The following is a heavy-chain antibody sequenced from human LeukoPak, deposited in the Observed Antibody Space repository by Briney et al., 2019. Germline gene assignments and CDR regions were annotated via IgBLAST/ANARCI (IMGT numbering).Heavy chain of an antibody. CDR2: IYYSGST. CDR3: ARVSQSDTAMGVDY. CDR1: GGSLSSYY. V-gene: IGHV4-59*01. D-gene: IGHD5-18*01. Sequence: SETLSLTCTVSGGSLSSYYWSWIRQPPGKGLEWIGYIYYSGSTNYNPSLKSRVTISVDTSKNQFSLKLSSVTAAETAVYYCARVSQSDTAMGVDYWGQGTLVTVSS. J-gene: IGHJ4*02.